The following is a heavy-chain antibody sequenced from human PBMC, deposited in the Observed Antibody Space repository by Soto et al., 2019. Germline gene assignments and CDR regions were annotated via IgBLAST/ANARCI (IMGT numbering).Heavy chain of an antibody. CDR1: GFTFSSYA. CDR2: ISSNGGST. J-gene: IGHJ6*02. Sequence: GGSLRLSCSASGFTFSSYAMHWVRQAPGKGLEYVSAISSNGGSTYYADSVKGRFTISRDNSKNTLYLQMSSLRAEDTAVYYCVKDREATGTSMPLFYYYYGMDVWGQGTTVTVSS. D-gene: IGHD1-1*01. V-gene: IGHV3-64D*08. CDR3: VKDREATGTSMPLFYYYYGMDV.